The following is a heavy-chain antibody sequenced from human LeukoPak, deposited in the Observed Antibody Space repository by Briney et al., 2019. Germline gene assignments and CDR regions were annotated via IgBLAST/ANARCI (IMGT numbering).Heavy chain of an antibody. CDR2: ISYDGRNK. J-gene: IGHJ4*02. Sequence: GGSLRLSCAASGFTFNNYGMHWVRQAPGEGLEWVAVISYDGRNKHYPDSVKGRFTISRDISTDTLWLQMDSLRTEDTAVYYCAKGPLRGTAAAIDYWGQGTLVTVSS. D-gene: IGHD2-2*01. CDR3: AKGPLRGTAAAIDY. CDR1: GFTFNNYG. V-gene: IGHV3-30*18.